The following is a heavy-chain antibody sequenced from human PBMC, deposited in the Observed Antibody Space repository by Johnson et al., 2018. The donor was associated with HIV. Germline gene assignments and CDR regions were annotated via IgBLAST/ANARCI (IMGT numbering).Heavy chain of an antibody. Sequence: VQLVESGGGLVQPGRSLRLSCAASGFTFDDYAMHWVRQAPGKGLEWAPGISWNSGSLGYADSVKGRFTISRDNAKNSLYLQMNSRRAEDTALYYCAKDTQWELLSPDAFDIWGQGTMVTVSS. CDR2: ISWNSGSL. D-gene: IGHD1-26*01. J-gene: IGHJ3*02. CDR1: GFTFDDYA. CDR3: AKDTQWELLSPDAFDI. V-gene: IGHV3-9*01.